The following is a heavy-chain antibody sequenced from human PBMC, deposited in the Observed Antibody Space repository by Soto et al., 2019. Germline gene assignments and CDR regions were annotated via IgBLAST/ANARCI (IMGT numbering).Heavy chain of an antibody. J-gene: IGHJ4*02. D-gene: IGHD2-21*02. V-gene: IGHV3-21*01. CDR1: GFTFSSYS. Sequence: GGSLRLSCAASGFTFSSYSMNWVRQAPGKGLEWVSSISSSSSYIYYADSVKGRFTISRDNAKNSLYLQMNSLRAEDTAVYYCAIKSTVVTPFDYWGQGTLVTVSS. CDR2: ISSSSSYI. CDR3: AIKSTVVTPFDY.